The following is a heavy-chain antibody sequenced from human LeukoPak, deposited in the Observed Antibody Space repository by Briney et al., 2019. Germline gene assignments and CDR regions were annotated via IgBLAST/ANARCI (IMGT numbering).Heavy chain of an antibody. CDR2: IYSGGST. V-gene: IGHV3-53*01. D-gene: IGHD3-3*01. Sequence: GGSLRLSCAASGFTVSSNYMSWVRQAPGKGLEWVSVIYSGGSTYYADSVKGRFTISRDNSKNTLYLQMNSLRAEDTAVYYCAGGGVNDFWSGYYTGIGDYYYMDVWGKGTTVTVSS. CDR3: AGGGVNDFWSGYYTGIGDYYYMDV. J-gene: IGHJ6*03. CDR1: GFTVSSNY.